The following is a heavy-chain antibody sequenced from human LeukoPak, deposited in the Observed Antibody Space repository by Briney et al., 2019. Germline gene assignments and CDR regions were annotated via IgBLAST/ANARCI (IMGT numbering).Heavy chain of an antibody. V-gene: IGHV4-39*07. Sequence: SETLSLTCTVSGGSISSSRYYWSWIRLTPGKGLEWIGEVNHSGYTNMNPSLKSRVTISVDTSKNQFSLMMTSVTAADTAVYFCARMTTGHDYWGQGILVTVSS. CDR3: ARMTTGHDY. D-gene: IGHD4-17*01. CDR2: VNHSGYT. J-gene: IGHJ4*02. CDR1: GGSISSSRYY.